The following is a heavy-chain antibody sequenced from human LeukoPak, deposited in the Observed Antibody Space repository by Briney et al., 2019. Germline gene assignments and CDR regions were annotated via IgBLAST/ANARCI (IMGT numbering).Heavy chain of an antibody. CDR3: ARANPYYYDSSGRLYYYGMDV. J-gene: IGHJ6*02. CDR2: ISYDGSNK. Sequence: GGSLRLSCAASGFTFSSYAMHWVRQAPGKGLEWVAVISYDGSNKYYADSVKGGFTISRDNSKNTLYLQMNSLRAEDTAVYYCARANPYYYDSSGRLYYYGMDVWGQGTTVTVSS. V-gene: IGHV3-30*04. CDR1: GFTFSSYA. D-gene: IGHD3-22*01.